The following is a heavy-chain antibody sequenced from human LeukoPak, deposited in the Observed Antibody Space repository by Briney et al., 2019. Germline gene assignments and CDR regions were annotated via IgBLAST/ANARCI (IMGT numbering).Heavy chain of an antibody. Sequence: GGSRRSSFEAPELTFITFGRHWFGQAPGKGLEWVALISYDGGNKYYADSVKGRFTISRDNSKNTLYLQMNSLRAEDTAVYYCAKRSSQYFDYWGQGTLVTVSS. CDR3: AKRSSQYFDY. CDR1: ELTFITFG. J-gene: IGHJ4*02. V-gene: IGHV3-30*18. CDR2: ISYDGGNK.